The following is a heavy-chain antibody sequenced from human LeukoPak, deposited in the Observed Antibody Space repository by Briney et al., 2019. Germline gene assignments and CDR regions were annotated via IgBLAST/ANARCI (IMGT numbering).Heavy chain of an antibody. D-gene: IGHD3-3*01. CDR2: IYHSGST. CDR1: GGSISSGGYY. Sequence: SETLSLTCTVSGGSISSGGYYWSWIRQPPGKGLEWIGYIYHSGSTYYNPSLKSRVTISVDRSKNQFSLKLSSVTAADTAVYYCARNRASEWSLRGGYYYYMDVWGKGTTVTVSS. CDR3: ARNRASEWSLRGGYYYYMDV. J-gene: IGHJ6*03. V-gene: IGHV4-30-2*01.